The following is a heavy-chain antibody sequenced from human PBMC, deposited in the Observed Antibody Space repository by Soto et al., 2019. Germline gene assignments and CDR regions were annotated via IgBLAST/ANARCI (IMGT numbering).Heavy chain of an antibody. CDR2: ISGSGGST. CDR3: AKNPPVRILYPDY. D-gene: IGHD2-8*01. V-gene: IGHV3-23*01. CDR1: GFTFSGTA. J-gene: IGHJ4*02. Sequence: PGGSLRLSCSVSGFTFSGTAMHWVRQASGKGLDWVSAISGSGGSTYYADPVKGRFTISRDNSKNTPYLQRQSLRAEDPAVYYCAKNPPVRILYPDYWGQGTLGTVSS.